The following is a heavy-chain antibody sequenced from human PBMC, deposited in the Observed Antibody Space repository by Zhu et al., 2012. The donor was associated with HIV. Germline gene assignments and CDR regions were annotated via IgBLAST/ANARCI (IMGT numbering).Heavy chain of an antibody. Sequence: QVQLQESGPELVKPSETLSLTCTVSGGPISSSSYYWGWIRQPPGKGLEWIGSIYYSGSTYYNPSLKSRVTISVDTSKNQFSLKLSSVTAADTAVYYCARPYSSGWYTPSYFDYWGQGTLVTVSS. D-gene: IGHD6-19*01. CDR1: GGPISSSSYY. J-gene: IGHJ4*02. CDR3: ARPYSSGWYTPSYFDY. CDR2: IYYSGST. V-gene: IGHV4-39*01.